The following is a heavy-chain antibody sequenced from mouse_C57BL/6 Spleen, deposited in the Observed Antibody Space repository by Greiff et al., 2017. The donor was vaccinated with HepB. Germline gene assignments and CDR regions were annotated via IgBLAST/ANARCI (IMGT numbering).Heavy chain of an antibody. CDR1: GFTFSSYA. CDR2: ISSGGDYI. Sequence: VQLKESGEGLVKPGGSLKLSCAASGFTFSSYAMSWVRQTPEKRLEWVAYISSGGDYIYYADTVKGRFTISRDNARDTRYLQMSSLKSEDTAMYYCARDVIMAYWGQGTLVTVSA. CDR3: ARDVIMAY. V-gene: IGHV5S21*01. J-gene: IGHJ3*01.